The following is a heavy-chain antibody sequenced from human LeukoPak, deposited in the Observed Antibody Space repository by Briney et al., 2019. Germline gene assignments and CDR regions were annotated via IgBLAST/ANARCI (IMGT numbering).Heavy chain of an antibody. CDR2: ISYGGHT. J-gene: IGHJ3*02. V-gene: IGHV4-39*01. Sequence: SETLSLTCAVSGASFSSSGYYWVWIRQPPGKGLEWIGSISYGGHTYYSPSLRSRVTISVDTSNNRFSQKLSSVTAADTAVYYCARQIALAGEWAFDIWGQGTVVTVSS. CDR3: ARQIALAGEWAFDI. D-gene: IGHD6-19*01. CDR1: GASFSSSGYY.